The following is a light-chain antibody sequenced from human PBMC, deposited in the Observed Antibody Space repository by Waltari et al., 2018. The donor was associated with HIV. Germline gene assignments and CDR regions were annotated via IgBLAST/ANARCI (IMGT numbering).Light chain of an antibody. V-gene: IGLV2-14*01. Sequence: QSALTQPASVSGSPGQSTTISCTGPSSDVGGYNYVSWYQQHPGKAHNLMIYEVSNRPSGVSNRFSGSKSGNTASLTISGLQAEDEADYYCSSYRSSSTLEVFGTGTKVTVL. J-gene: IGLJ1*01. CDR3: SSYRSSSTLEV. CDR2: EVS. CDR1: SSDVGGYNY.